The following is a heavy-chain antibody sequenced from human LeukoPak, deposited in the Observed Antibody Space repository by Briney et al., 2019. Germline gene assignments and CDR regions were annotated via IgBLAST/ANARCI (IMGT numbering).Heavy chain of an antibody. V-gene: IGHV3-21*01. CDR1: GFTFSTYS. CDR3: ARLAYCGGDCYWFDL. Sequence: GGSLRLSCAASGFTFSTYSMNWVRQAPGKGLGWVSSITVSTSYIYYADSVRGRFTISRDNAKNSLYLQMNSLRAEDTAVYYCARLAYCGGDCYWFDLWGRGTLVTISS. J-gene: IGHJ2*01. CDR2: ITVSTSYI. D-gene: IGHD2-21*02.